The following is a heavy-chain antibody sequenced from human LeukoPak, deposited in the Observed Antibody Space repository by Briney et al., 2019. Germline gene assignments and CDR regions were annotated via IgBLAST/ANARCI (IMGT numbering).Heavy chain of an antibody. J-gene: IGHJ4*02. CDR1: GFTVSSNY. D-gene: IGHD3-10*01. V-gene: IGHV3-66*01. CDR2: IYSGGST. Sequence: PGGSLRLSCAASGFTVSSNYMSWVRQAPGKGLEWVSVIYSGGSTYYADSVKGRFTISRDNSKNTLYLQMNSLRAEDTAVYYCARVLTPIYYGSGSPPRGWYFDYWGQGTLVTVSS. CDR3: ARVLTPIYYGSGSPPRGWYFDY.